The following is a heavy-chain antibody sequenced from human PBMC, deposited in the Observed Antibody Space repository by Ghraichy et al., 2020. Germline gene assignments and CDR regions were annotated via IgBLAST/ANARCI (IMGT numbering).Heavy chain of an antibody. CDR2: INHSGST. J-gene: IGHJ4*02. Sequence: SETLSLTCAVYGGSFSGYYWSWIRQPPGKGLEWIGEINHSGSTNYNPSLKSRVTISVDTSKNQFSLKLSSVTAADTAVYYCASDHVADHSYQYYFDYWGQGTLVTVSS. V-gene: IGHV4-34*01. CDR1: GGSFSGYY. D-gene: IGHD5-18*01. CDR3: ASDHVADHSYQYYFDY.